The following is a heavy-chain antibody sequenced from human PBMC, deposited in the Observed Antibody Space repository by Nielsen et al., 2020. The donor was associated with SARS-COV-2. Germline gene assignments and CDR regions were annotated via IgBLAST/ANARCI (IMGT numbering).Heavy chain of an antibody. CDR3: ASAAAGTYYYYYGMDV. D-gene: IGHD6-13*01. CDR2: ISAYNGNT. V-gene: IGHV1-18*01. Sequence: WVRQAPGQGLEWMGWISAYNGNTNYAQKLQGRVTMTTDTSTSTAYMELRSLRSEDTAVYYCASAAAGTYYYYYGMDVWGQGTTVTVSS. J-gene: IGHJ6*02.